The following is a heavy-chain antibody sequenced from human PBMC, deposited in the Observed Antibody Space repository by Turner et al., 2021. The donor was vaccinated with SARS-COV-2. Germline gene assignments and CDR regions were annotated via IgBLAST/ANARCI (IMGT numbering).Heavy chain of an antibody. V-gene: IGHV1-69*06. CDR3: ARVLDYVDYAVTGWFDP. J-gene: IGHJ5*02. D-gene: IGHD4-17*01. Sequence: VQLVQSGAEVKKPGSSVKVSWKASGGTFSSYAISWVRQAPGQGLEWMGGIIPILGTANYAQKFQGRVTITADKSTSTAYMELSSLRSEDTAVYYCARVLDYVDYAVTGWFDPWGQGTLFTVSS. CDR1: GGTFSSYA. CDR2: IIPILGTA.